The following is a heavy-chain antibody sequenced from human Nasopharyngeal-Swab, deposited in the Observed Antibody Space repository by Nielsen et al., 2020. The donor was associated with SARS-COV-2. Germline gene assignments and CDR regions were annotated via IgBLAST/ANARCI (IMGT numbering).Heavy chain of an antibody. Sequence: EGSLRLSCAASGFTVNSNFMTWVRQAPGKGLEWVSLIYSSGGTHYADSVKGRFTISRDNSNNTLYLQMNSLRPDDTAVYYCARDGYSYDDAFDIWGQGTLVTVSS. D-gene: IGHD5-18*01. CDR1: GFTVNSNF. CDR2: IYSSGGT. CDR3: ARDGYSYDDAFDI. V-gene: IGHV3-66*03. J-gene: IGHJ3*02.